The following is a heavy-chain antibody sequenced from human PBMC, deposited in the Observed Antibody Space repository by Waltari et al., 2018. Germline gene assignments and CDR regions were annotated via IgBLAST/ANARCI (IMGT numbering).Heavy chain of an antibody. CDR3: AREGNDYGDYRDAFDI. J-gene: IGHJ3*02. CDR1: GGTFSSYA. D-gene: IGHD4-17*01. Sequence: QVQLVQSGAEVKKPGSSVKVSCKASGGTFSSYAISWVRQAPGQGLEWMGGIIPIFGTANYAQKVQGRVTITTDESTSTAYMELSSLRSEDTAVYYCAREGNDYGDYRDAFDIWGQGTMVTVSS. V-gene: IGHV1-69*05. CDR2: IIPIFGTA.